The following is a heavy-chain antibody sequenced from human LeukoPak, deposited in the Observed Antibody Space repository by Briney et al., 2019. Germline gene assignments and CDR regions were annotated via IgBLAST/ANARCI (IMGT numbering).Heavy chain of an antibody. CDR2: ISGSSSTI. CDR1: GFTFSGYS. J-gene: IGHJ3*02. D-gene: IGHD3-9*01. Sequence: GGSVRLSCAASGFTFSGYSMNWVRQAPGKGLEWVSSISGSSSTIYYADSVKGRFTISRDNAKNSLYLQMNSLIAEDTAVYYCARDRYYDILTGPYDAFDIWGQGTMVTVSS. CDR3: ARDRYYDILTGPYDAFDI. V-gene: IGHV3-21*01.